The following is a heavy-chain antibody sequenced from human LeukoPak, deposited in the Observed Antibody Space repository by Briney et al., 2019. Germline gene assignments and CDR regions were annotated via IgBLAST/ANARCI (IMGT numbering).Heavy chain of an antibody. CDR1: GGTFSSYA. CDR2: IIPIFGTA. J-gene: IGHJ4*02. V-gene: IGHV1-69*13. D-gene: IGHD3-16*02. CDR3: ARSGLGDYVWGSYLPGYFDY. Sequence: GASVKVSCKASGGTFSSYAISWVRQAPGQGLEWMGGIIPIFGTANYAQKFQGRVTITADEPTSTAYMELSSLRSEDTAVYYCARSGLGDYVWGSYLPGYFDYWGQGTLVTVSS.